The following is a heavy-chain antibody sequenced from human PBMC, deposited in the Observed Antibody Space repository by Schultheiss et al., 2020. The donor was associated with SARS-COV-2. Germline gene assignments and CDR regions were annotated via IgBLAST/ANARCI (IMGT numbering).Heavy chain of an antibody. D-gene: IGHD5-18*01. CDR1: GGSFSGYY. V-gene: IGHV4-59*01. CDR2: IYYSGST. CDR3: ARHLGYSYYFDY. J-gene: IGHJ4*02. Sequence: SETLSLTCAVYGGSFSGYYWSWIRQPPGKGLEWIGYIYYSGSTNYNPSLKSRVTISVDTSKNQFSLKLSSVTAADTAVYYCARHLGYSYYFDYWGQGTLVTVSS.